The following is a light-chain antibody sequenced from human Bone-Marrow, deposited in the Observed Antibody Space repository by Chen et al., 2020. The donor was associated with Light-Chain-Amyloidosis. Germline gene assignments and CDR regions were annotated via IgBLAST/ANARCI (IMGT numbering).Light chain of an antibody. Sequence: SYVLTQPSSVSVAPGQTATIACGGNNIGSTSVHWYQPTPGQAPRLVVYDDSDRPSGIPERLSGSNAANTATLTISRVEAGDEADYYCQVWDRSSDRPVFGGGTKLTVL. J-gene: IGLJ3*02. V-gene: IGLV3-21*02. CDR2: DDS. CDR3: QVWDRSSDRPV. CDR1: NIGSTS.